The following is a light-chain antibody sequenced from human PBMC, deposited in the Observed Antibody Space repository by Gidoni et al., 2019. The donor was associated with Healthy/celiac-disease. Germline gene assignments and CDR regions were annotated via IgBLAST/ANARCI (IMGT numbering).Light chain of an antibody. J-gene: IGKJ5*01. CDR3: QQRGEWSPWAA. CDR1: QSIGSS. CDR2: EPS. Sequence: EVLLTHPPPTLSLSPGERATVSCWASQSIGSSLAWYQQRPGQTPRLLIYEPSRRAAGTPARISGSGSGTDFSPTITNPVPDDSATDYCQQRGEWSPWAAFGQGTRLEI. V-gene: IGKV3-11*01.